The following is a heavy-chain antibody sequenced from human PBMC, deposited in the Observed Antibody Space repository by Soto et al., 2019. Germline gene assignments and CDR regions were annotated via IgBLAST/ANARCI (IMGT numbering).Heavy chain of an antibody. D-gene: IGHD3-3*01. CDR2: IIPIFGTA. CDR3: ARVTIFGVVAYYFDY. CDR1: GGTFSSYA. V-gene: IGHV1-69*13. J-gene: IGHJ4*02. Sequence: SVKVSCKASGGTFSSYAMRWVRQAPGQGLEWMGGIIPIFGTANYAQKFQGRVTITADESTSTAYMELSSLRSEDTAVYYCARVTIFGVVAYYFDYWGQGTLVTVSS.